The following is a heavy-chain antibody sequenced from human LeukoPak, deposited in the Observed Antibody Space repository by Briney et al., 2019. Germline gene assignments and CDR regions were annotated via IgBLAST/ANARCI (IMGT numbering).Heavy chain of an antibody. CDR3: ARGGMVGQQLVRYFDY. Sequence: GGSLRLSCAASGFTFSSYGMHWVRQAPGKGLEWVAFIRYDGSNKYYADSVKGRFTISRDNSKDTLYLQMNSLRAEDTAVYYCARGGMVGQQLVRYFDYWGQGTLVTVSS. CDR2: IRYDGSNK. CDR1: GFTFSSYG. D-gene: IGHD6-13*01. J-gene: IGHJ4*02. V-gene: IGHV3-30*02.